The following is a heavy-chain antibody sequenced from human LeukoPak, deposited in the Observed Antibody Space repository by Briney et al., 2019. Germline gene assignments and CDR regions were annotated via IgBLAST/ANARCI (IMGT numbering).Heavy chain of an antibody. J-gene: IGHJ4*02. Sequence: SETLSLTCTVSGGSMSSYSWSSIRQPPGKGLECIGYIYDSGSTKYNPPLKSRVTISVDTSKNQFSLRLSSVTAADTAVYFCAKWASDNRAFDLWGQGTLVTVSS. CDR3: AKWASDNRAFDL. CDR1: GGSMSSYS. CDR2: IYDSGST. D-gene: IGHD2-8*01. V-gene: IGHV4-59*08.